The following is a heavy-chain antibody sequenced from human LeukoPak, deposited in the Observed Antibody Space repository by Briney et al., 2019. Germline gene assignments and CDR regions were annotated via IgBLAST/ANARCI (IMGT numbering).Heavy chain of an antibody. Sequence: PSETLSLTCTVFGGSISSGDYYWSWIRQPPGKGLEWIGYIYYSGSTYYNPSLKSRVTISVDTSKNQFSLKLSSVTAADTAVYYCATVRKGYYYDSSGYRDWGQGTMVTVSS. J-gene: IGHJ3*01. D-gene: IGHD3-22*01. CDR1: GGSISSGDYY. V-gene: IGHV4-30-4*01. CDR3: ATVRKGYYYDSSGYRD. CDR2: IYYSGST.